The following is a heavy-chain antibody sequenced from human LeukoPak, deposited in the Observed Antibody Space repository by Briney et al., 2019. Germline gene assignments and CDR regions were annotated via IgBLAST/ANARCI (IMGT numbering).Heavy chain of an antibody. CDR2: ISGSGGST. CDR3: ARDRGYDAFDI. D-gene: IGHD6-25*01. CDR1: GFTVSGDY. Sequence: PGGSLRLSCVVSGFTVSGDYISWFRQAPGKGLEWVSAISGSGGSTYYADSVKGRFTISRDNSKNTLYLQMNSLRAEDTAVYYCARDRGYDAFDIWGQGTMVTVSS. J-gene: IGHJ3*02. V-gene: IGHV3-23*01.